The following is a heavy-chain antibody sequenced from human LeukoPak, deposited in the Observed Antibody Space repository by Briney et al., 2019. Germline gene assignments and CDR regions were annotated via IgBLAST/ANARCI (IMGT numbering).Heavy chain of an antibody. V-gene: IGHV4-61*02. CDR3: ARGTMVKDYYYYYYMDV. CDR2: IYISGST. J-gene: IGHJ6*03. D-gene: IGHD3-10*01. CDR1: GGSISSASYY. Sequence: SETLSLTCTVSGGSISSASYYWSWIRQPAGKGLEWIGRIYISGSTNYKSSLKSRVTISVDTSKNQFSLKLSSVTAADTAVYYCARGTMVKDYYYYYYMDVWGKGTTVTVSS.